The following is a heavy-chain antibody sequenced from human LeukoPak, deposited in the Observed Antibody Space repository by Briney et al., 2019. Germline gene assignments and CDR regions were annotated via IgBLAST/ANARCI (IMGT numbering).Heavy chain of an antibody. D-gene: IGHD4-23*01. V-gene: IGHV3-21*01. J-gene: IGHJ4*02. CDR2: ISSSSSYI. Sequence: GGSLRLSCVASGFNFGTYAMGWVRQAPGKGLEWVSSISSSSSYIYYADSVKGRFTISRDNAKNSLYLQMNSLRAEDTAVYYCAAAVVTDYFDYWGQGTLVTVSS. CDR3: AAAVVTDYFDY. CDR1: GFNFGTYA.